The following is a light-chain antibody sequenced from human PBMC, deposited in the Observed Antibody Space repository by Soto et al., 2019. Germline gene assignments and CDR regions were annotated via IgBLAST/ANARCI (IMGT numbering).Light chain of an antibody. CDR3: QQYRSSPLT. CDR2: GAS. V-gene: IGKV3-20*01. Sequence: EIVLTQSPGTLSLSPGERATLSCRASQSVFSSYLAWYQQKPGQAPRLLIYGASSRATGIPDRFSGSGSGTYFSLTISRPEPEGFAVYYCQQYRSSPLTFGGGTKVSIK. J-gene: IGKJ4*01. CDR1: QSVFSSY.